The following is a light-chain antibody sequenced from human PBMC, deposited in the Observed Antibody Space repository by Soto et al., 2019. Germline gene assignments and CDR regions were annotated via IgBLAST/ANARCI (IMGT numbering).Light chain of an antibody. V-gene: IGKV1-39*01. CDR2: GAS. Sequence: DIQMTQSPSSLSASVGDRVTITCRASQSISSFLNWHQHNPWKAPKVLIYGASSLQSGVPSRVSGSGSGTDFTLTISSRQPEDFATYYFQQGYSTPVTSGQGTRLDIK. CDR3: QQGYSTPVT. J-gene: IGKJ5*01. CDR1: QSISSF.